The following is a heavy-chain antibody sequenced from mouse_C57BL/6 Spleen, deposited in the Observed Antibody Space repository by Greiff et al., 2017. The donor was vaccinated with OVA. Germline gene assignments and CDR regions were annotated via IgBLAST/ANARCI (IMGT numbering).Heavy chain of an antibody. CDR1: GYSITSGYY. CDR3: ASSFGDYAMDY. V-gene: IGHV3-6*01. Sequence: EVKLQESGPGLVKPSQSLSLTCSVTGYSITSGYYWNWLRQFPGNKLEWMGYISYDGSNNYNPSLKNRISITRDTSKNQFFLKLNTVTTEDTATYYCASSFGDYAMDYWGQGTSVTVSS. D-gene: IGHD3-1*01. CDR2: ISYDGSN. J-gene: IGHJ4*01.